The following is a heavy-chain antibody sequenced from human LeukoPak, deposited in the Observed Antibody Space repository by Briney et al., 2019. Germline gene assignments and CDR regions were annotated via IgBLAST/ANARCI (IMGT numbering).Heavy chain of an antibody. Sequence: GGSLRLSCAASGFTFSNYGMHWVRQAPGKGLDWVAVISNDGSKKYYADSVKGRFTISRDSSKNTLSLQVSSLRAEDTAVYYCAKDRYSYAFEYSDSWGQGTLVTVSS. V-gene: IGHV3-30*18. D-gene: IGHD5-18*01. CDR2: ISNDGSKK. CDR1: GFTFSNYG. CDR3: AKDRYSYAFEYSDS. J-gene: IGHJ4*02.